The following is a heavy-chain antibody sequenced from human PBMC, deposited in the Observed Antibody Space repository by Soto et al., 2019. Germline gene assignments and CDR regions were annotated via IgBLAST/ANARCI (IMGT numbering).Heavy chain of an antibody. Sequence: ASVKVSCKASGYTFTSYYMHWVLQAPGQGLEWMGIINPSGGSTSYAQKFQGRVTMTRDTSTSTVYMELSSLRSEDTAVYYCARDHVVVSGPEPYSSGWHSVDYWGQGTLVTVSS. CDR2: INPSGGST. V-gene: IGHV1-46*01. D-gene: IGHD6-19*01. CDR1: GYTFTSYY. J-gene: IGHJ4*02. CDR3: ARDHVVVSGPEPYSSGWHSVDY.